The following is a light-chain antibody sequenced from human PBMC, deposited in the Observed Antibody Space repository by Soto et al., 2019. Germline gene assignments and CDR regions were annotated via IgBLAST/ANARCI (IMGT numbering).Light chain of an antibody. V-gene: IGLV2-14*01. CDR2: EVS. CDR1: SSDVGGYKY. J-gene: IGLJ1*01. Sequence: QSVLTQPASVSGSPGQSITISCTGASSDVGGYKYVSWYQQHPGKAPKLMIYEVSNRPSGVSSRFSGSKSGNTASLTISGLQAEDEADYYCSSYTSTKIYVFGSGTKVTVL. CDR3: SSYTSTKIYV.